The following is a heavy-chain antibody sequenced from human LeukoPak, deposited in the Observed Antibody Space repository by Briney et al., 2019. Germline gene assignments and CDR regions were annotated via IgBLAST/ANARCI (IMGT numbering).Heavy chain of an antibody. D-gene: IGHD3-9*01. CDR1: GGSISSYY. CDR3: ARAESDYDIFFDI. J-gene: IGHJ3*02. CDR2: IYYSGST. V-gene: IGHV4-59*01. Sequence: SETLSLTCTVSGGSISSYYWSWIRQPPGKGLEWIGYIYYSGSTNYNPSLKSRVTISVDTSKNQFSLKLTSVTAADTAVYYCARAESDYDIFFDIWGQGTMVTVSS.